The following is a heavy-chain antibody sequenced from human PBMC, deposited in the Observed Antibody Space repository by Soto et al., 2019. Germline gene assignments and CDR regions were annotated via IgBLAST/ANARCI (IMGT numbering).Heavy chain of an antibody. CDR1: GDSISRGGYY. CDR3: ARDGAGAYGLGWFDP. V-gene: IGHV4-31*03. J-gene: IGHJ5*02. Sequence: QVQLQESGPGLVKPSQTLSLTCTVSGDSISRGGYYWNWLRQHPRKGLEWIGYIYHSGSTIYNPSLKSRVTXSLXXSXYRLYRELSNVTAADTAVYYCARDGAGAYGLGWFDPWGQGILVTVSS. D-gene: IGHD2-21*01. CDR2: IYHSGST.